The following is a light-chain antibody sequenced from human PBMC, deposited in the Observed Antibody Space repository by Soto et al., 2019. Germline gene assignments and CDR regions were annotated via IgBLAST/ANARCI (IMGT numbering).Light chain of an antibody. Sequence: QSALTQPASVSGSPGQSITISCTGTSSDIGDYNDVSWYEQPPGKAPQVMNIEVTYRPYGISDRFSASKSGNVASLAISGLQAEDEADYYCCSYRSGSAPYYVFGTGTKVTVL. CDR3: CSYRSGSAPYYV. CDR1: SSDIGDYND. V-gene: IGLV2-14*01. J-gene: IGLJ1*01. CDR2: EVT.